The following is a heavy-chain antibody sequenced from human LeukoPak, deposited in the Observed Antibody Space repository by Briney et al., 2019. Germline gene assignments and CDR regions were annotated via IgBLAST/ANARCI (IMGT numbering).Heavy chain of an antibody. V-gene: IGHV3-9*01. Sequence: GGSLRLSCAASGFTFDDYAMHWVRQAPGKGLEWVSGISWNSGSIGYADSVKGRFTISRDNAKNSLYLQMNSLRAEDTAVYYCARGEQERYCSSTSCYSVPIDYWGQGTLVTVSS. CDR2: ISWNSGSI. CDR1: GFTFDDYA. D-gene: IGHD2-2*01. CDR3: ARGEQERYCSSTSCYSVPIDY. J-gene: IGHJ4*02.